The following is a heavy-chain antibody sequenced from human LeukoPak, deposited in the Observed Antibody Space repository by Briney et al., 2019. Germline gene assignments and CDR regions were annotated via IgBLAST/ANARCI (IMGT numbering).Heavy chain of an antibody. Sequence: GESLKISCKGSGYSFTSYWIGWVRQMPGKGLEWMGIIYPGDSDTRYSPSFQGQVTISADKSISTAYLRWSSLKASDTAMYYCVIPGGYCSGGSCSGMDVWGQGTTVTVSS. CDR1: GYSFTSYW. D-gene: IGHD2-15*01. J-gene: IGHJ6*02. V-gene: IGHV5-51*01. CDR2: IYPGDSDT. CDR3: VIPGGYCSGGSCSGMDV.